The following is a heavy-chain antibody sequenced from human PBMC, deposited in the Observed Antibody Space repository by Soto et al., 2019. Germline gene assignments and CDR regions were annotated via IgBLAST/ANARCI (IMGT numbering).Heavy chain of an antibody. CDR3: ARGIIAARGVFGY. D-gene: IGHD6-6*01. Sequence: TSETLSLTCAVYGGSFSGNYWIWIRQPPGKGLEWIGEINHSGTTNYNPSLKSRVTISVDTSKNQFSLSLSSVTAADTAVYHCARGIIAARGVFGYWGQGTQVTVSS. J-gene: IGHJ4*02. CDR2: INHSGTT. V-gene: IGHV4-34*01. CDR1: GGSFSGNY.